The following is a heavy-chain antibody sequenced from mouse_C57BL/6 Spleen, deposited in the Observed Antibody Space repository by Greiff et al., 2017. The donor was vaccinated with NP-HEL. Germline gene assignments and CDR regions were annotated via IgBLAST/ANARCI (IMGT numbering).Heavy chain of an antibody. V-gene: IGHV8-8*01. CDR3: ARIDRVGRVDFDV. J-gene: IGHJ1*03. CDR1: GFSLSTFGMG. D-gene: IGHD4-1*01. Sequence: QVTLKVSGPGILQPSQTLSLTCSFSGFSLSTFGMGVGWIRQPSGKGLEWLAHIWWDDAKYYHPALKSRLTISKDTSKNQVFLKIDKVDTEDTATDYCARIDRVGRVDFDVWGTGTTVTVSS. CDR2: IWWDDAK.